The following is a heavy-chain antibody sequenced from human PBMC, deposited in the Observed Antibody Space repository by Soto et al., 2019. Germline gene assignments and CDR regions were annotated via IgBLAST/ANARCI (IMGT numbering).Heavy chain of an antibody. Sequence: QVQLVQAGAEVKKPGASVKVSCKASGYPFTSYDINWVRQATGEGREWMGWMNPNSGNTAYAQKFKGRVTMTRNTSISTAYMELSSLRSEDTDVSYCARESLRGMDVWGQGTTVTISS. CDR2: MNPNSGNT. CDR1: GYPFTSYD. J-gene: IGHJ6*02. V-gene: IGHV1-8*01. CDR3: ARESLRGMDV.